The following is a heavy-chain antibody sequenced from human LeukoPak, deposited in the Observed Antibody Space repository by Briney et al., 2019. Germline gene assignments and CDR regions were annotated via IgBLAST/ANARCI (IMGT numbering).Heavy chain of an antibody. CDR2: ISYDGSNK. J-gene: IGHJ5*02. CDR3: ARLPLVTAAA. V-gene: IGHV3-30*04. CDR1: GFTFSSYA. D-gene: IGHD2-21*02. Sequence: GGSLRLSCAASGFTFSSYAMHWVRQAPGKGLEWVAVISYDGSNKYYADSVKGRFTISRDNSKNTLYLQMNSLRAEDTAVYYCARLPLVTAAAWGQGTLVTVPS.